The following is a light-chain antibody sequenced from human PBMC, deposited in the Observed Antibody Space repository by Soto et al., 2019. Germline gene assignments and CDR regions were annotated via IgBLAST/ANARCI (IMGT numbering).Light chain of an antibody. Sequence: EIVLTQSPGTLSLSPGERATLSCRASQSVSSSYLAWYQHKPRQAPRLLIYGASSRATGIPDRFSGSGSGTDVTLTISRLEPEDFVVYYCQQYGSSLWTFGRGTKVEIK. J-gene: IGKJ1*01. CDR1: QSVSSSY. V-gene: IGKV3-20*01. CDR2: GAS. CDR3: QQYGSSLWT.